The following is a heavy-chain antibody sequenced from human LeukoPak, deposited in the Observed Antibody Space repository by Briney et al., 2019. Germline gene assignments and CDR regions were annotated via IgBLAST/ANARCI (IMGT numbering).Heavy chain of an antibody. J-gene: IGHJ4*02. V-gene: IGHV4-39*01. CDR1: GGSISSSSYY. CDR3: ASSKRWLQLNYFDY. Sequence: SETLSLTCTVSGGSISSSSYYWGWIRQPPGKGLEWIGSIYYSGSTYYNPSLKSRVTISVDTSKNQFSLKLSSVTAADTAMYYCASSKRWLQLNYFDYWGQGTLVTVSS. CDR2: IYYSGST. D-gene: IGHD5-24*01.